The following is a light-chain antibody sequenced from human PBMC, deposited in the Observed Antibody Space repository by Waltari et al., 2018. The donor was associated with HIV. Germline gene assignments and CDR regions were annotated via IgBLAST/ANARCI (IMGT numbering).Light chain of an antibody. V-gene: IGLV2-8*01. CDR2: EVT. Sequence: QSALTQSPSASGSPGQSVNISCTGANGDISDYNYVSWYQQHSDRPPKLIIFEVTKRPSGVPDRFSGSKSGNTASLFVSGLQPEDEATYFCSLFAGTHKLFGGGTKLTVL. CDR1: NGDISDYNY. CDR3: SLFAGTHKL. J-gene: IGLJ2*01.